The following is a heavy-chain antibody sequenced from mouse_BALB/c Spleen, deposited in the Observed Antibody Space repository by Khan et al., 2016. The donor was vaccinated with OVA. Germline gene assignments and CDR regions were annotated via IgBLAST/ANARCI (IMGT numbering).Heavy chain of an antibody. CDR1: GYSITSDYA. Sequence: EVELVESGPGLVKPSQSLSLTRTVTGYSITSDYAWNWIRQFPGNKLEWMGYISSTGGTSYNPSLKSRISITRDTSKNTFFLQLKSVTAEDTATYYGARSLYYSYGYALDCWGRGTLVTVSA. J-gene: IGHJ4*01. CDR3: ARSLYYSYGYALDC. D-gene: IGHD2-14*01. CDR2: ISSTGGT. V-gene: IGHV3-2*02.